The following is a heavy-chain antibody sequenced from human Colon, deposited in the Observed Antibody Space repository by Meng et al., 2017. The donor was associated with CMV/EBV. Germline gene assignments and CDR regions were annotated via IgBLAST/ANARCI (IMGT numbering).Heavy chain of an antibody. CDR3: ARAPIWAYYGVDV. V-gene: IGHV3-48*03. D-gene: IGHD3-16*01. CDR2: ISRGGSTI. Sequence: GESLKISCAASGFTFNIYDMNWVRQAPGKGLEWVSYISRGGSTIFYADSVKGRFTISRDNAKNSLYLQMNSLRVEDTADYYCARAPIWAYYGVDVWGQGTTVTVSS. CDR1: GFTFNIYD. J-gene: IGHJ6*02.